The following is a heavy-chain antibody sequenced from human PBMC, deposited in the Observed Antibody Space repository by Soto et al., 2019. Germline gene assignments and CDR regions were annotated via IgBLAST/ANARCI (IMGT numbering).Heavy chain of an antibody. J-gene: IGHJ3*02. CDR2: INAGNGNT. V-gene: IGHV1-3*01. D-gene: IGHD3-22*01. CDR1: GYTFTSYA. Sequence: ASVKVSCKASGYTFTSYAMHWVRQAPGQRLEWMGWINAGNGNTKYSQKFQGRVTITRDTSASTAYMELSSLRSEDTAVYYCARVGYYDSSGYYYSHAFDICGQGTMVTVSS. CDR3: ARVGYYDSSGYYYSHAFDI.